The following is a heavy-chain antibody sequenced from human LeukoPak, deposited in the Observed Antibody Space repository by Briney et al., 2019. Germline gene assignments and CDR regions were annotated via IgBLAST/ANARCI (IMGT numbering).Heavy chain of an antibody. CDR2: ISYDGSNK. CDR1: GFTFSNYG. Sequence: PGGSLRLSCAASGFTFSNYGMHWVRQAPGKGLEWVAVISYDGSNKYYTDSVKGRFTISRDNSKNTLYLQMNSLRAEDTAVYYCAKGVGSGWPYFYYMDVWGKGTTVTVSS. J-gene: IGHJ6*03. D-gene: IGHD6-25*01. V-gene: IGHV3-30*18. CDR3: AKGVGSGWPYFYYMDV.